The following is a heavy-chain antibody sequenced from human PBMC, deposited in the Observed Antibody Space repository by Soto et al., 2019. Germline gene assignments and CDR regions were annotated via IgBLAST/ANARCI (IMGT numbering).Heavy chain of an antibody. CDR1: GYTFTSYG. Sequence: QVHLVQSGAEVKKPGASVKVSCKGSGYTFTSYGITWVRQAPGQGLEWMGWISAHNGNTNYEQKLQGRVTVTRYTSTSTAYMELRSLRPSDTAVYYCARGRYGDYWGQGALVTVS. V-gene: IGHV1-18*01. D-gene: IGHD1-1*01. CDR2: ISAHNGNT. J-gene: IGHJ4*02. CDR3: ARGRYGDY.